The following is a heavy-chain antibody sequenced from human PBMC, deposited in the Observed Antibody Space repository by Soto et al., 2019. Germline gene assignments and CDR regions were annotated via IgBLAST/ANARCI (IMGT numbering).Heavy chain of an antibody. V-gene: IGHV3-30*18. D-gene: IGHD5-12*01. CDR1: GFTFRSYG. Sequence: GRLLSLPYAAPGFTFRSYGMHWVVQAPGKGLEWVAVISYDGSNKYYADSVKGRFTISRDNSKNTLYLQMNSLSAEDTAVYYCAKEGGYDSLDYWGQGTLVNVSS. J-gene: IGHJ4*02. CDR3: AKEGGYDSLDY. CDR2: ISYDGSNK.